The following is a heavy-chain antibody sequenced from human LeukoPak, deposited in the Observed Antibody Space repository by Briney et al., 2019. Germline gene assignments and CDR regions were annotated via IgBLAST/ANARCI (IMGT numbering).Heavy chain of an antibody. J-gene: IGHJ4*02. D-gene: IGHD3-22*01. CDR1: GGSISSSSYY. CDR3: AGVGGVAWRRHTMIVVVPIDEGPY. V-gene: IGHV4-39*07. Sequence: SETLSLTCTVSGGSISSSSYYWGWIRQPPGKGLEWIGSIYYSGSTYYNPSLKSRVTISVDTSKNQFSLKLSSVTAADTAVYYCAGVGGVAWRRHTMIVVVPIDEGPYWGQGTLVTVSS. CDR2: IYYSGST.